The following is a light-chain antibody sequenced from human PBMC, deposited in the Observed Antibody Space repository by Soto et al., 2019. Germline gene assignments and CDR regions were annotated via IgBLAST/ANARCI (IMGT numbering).Light chain of an antibody. CDR3: QHRSDWSPRLT. J-gene: IGKJ4*01. CDR2: DAS. CDR1: RSVSSY. V-gene: IGKV3-11*01. Sequence: EIVLTQSTATLSLSPGERATLSCRASRSVSSYLAWYQQKPGQAPRLLIYDASYRATGIPPRFSGSGSGTEFTLSISSLEPEDFAVYYCQHRSDWSPRLTFGGGTKVESK.